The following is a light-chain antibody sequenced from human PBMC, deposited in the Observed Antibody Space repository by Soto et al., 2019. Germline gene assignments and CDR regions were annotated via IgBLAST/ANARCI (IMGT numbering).Light chain of an antibody. CDR3: SSHAGSIEV. CDR2: EVT. CDR1: SSDVGAYNY. Sequence: QSALTQPPSASGSPGQSVTIPCTGTSSDVGAYNYVSWYQQHPGKAPKLVIYEVTKRPSGVPDRFSGSKSGNTASLTVSGLQGEDEADYYCSSHAGSIEVFRTGTKLTVL. V-gene: IGLV2-8*01. J-gene: IGLJ1*01.